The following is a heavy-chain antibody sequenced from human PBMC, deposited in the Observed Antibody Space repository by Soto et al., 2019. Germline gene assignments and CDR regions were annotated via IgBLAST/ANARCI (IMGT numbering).Heavy chain of an antibody. J-gene: IGHJ4*02. V-gene: IGHV4-30-4*01. Sequence: QVQLQESGPGLVKPSQTLSLTCTVSGGSISSGDYYWSWIRQPPGKGLEWIGYIYYSGSTYYNPSRKSRVTISVDTSKNQFSLKLSSVTAADTAVYHCARVGGFGATTIDYWGPGTLGTVSS. CDR2: IYYSGST. D-gene: IGHD3-10*01. CDR3: ARVGGFGATTIDY. CDR1: GGSISSGDYY.